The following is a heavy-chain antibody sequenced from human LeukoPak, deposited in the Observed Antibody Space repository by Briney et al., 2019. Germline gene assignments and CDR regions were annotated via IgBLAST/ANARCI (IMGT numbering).Heavy chain of an antibody. CDR2: TYYRSKWYY. CDR1: GDSVSSNSAA. J-gene: IGHJ6*02. D-gene: IGHD4-17*01. Sequence: SQTLSLTCAISGDSVSSNSAAWNWIRQSPSRGLEWLGRTYYRSKWYYDYAVAVKSRISINPDTSKNQFSLQLSSVTAADTAVYYCARQGAVTPRRTHYYAMDVWGPGTTVTVSS. V-gene: IGHV6-1*01. CDR3: ARQGAVTPRRTHYYAMDV.